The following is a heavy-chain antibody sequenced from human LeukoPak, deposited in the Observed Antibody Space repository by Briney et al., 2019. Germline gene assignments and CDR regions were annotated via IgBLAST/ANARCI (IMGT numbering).Heavy chain of an antibody. CDR2: IYYSGST. Sequence: SETLSLTCTVSGGSISSSSYYWGWIRQPPGKGLEWIGSIYYSGSTYYNPSLKSRVTISVDRSKNQFSQKLSSVTTADTAVYYCATDLRNFWSGYYRYWGQGTLVTVSS. J-gene: IGHJ4*02. CDR1: GGSISSSSYY. V-gene: IGHV4-39*07. CDR3: ATDLRNFWSGYYRY. D-gene: IGHD3-3*01.